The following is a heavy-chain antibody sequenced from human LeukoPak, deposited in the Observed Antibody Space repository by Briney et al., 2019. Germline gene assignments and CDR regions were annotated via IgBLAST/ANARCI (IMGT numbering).Heavy chain of an antibody. Sequence: ASVKVSCKASGYTFTSYYMHWVRQVPGQGLEGMGIINPSGGSTSYAQKFQGRVTMPRDMSTSTVYVELSSLRSEDTAVYYCAKMKYSSSSYYYMDVWGKGTTVTVSS. J-gene: IGHJ6*03. CDR2: INPSGGST. CDR3: AKMKYSSSSYYYMDV. V-gene: IGHV1-46*01. CDR1: GYTFTSYY. D-gene: IGHD6-6*01.